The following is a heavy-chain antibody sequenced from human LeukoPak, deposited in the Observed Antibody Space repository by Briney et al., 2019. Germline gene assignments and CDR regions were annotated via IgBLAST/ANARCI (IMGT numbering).Heavy chain of an antibody. D-gene: IGHD3-16*02. CDR1: DGTFNDYY. V-gene: IGHV4-34*08. J-gene: IGHJ3*02. CDR3: AASRRSAAFDI. Sequence: SETLSLTCAVYDGTFNDYYWGWIRQPPGKGLEWIGEIKHSGSTKYNPSLNSRVTISVDKSKNQFSLKLKSVTAADTAVYYCAASRRSAAFDIWGQGTMVTVSS. CDR2: IKHSGST.